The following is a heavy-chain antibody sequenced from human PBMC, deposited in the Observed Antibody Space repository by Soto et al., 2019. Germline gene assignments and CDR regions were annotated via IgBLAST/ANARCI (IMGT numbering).Heavy chain of an antibody. V-gene: IGHV4-34*01. CDR2: INHSGSA. CDR1: GGSFSGYI. J-gene: IGHJ4*02. D-gene: IGHD1-26*01. Sequence: QVPLQQWGAGLLKPSETLSLTCAVYGGSFSGYIWTWIRQTPGKGLQWIGQINHSGSANYNPSLKSRVTISVHTSNSQFSLELSSVTAADTAVYYCARGLISGSHYSGGWYYFDSWGQGTQVTVSS. CDR3: ARGLISGSHYSGGWYYFDS.